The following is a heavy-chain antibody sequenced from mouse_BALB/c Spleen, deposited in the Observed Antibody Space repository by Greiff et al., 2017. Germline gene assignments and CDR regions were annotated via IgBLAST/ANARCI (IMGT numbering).Heavy chain of an antibody. CDR1: GFSLSTSGMG. J-gene: IGHJ1*01. V-gene: IGHV8-12*01. CDR3: ARRGGYRYFDV. CDR2: IYWDDDK. Sequence: QVTLKVSGPGILQPSQTLSLTCSFSGFSLSTSGMGVSWIRQPSGKGLEWLAHIYWDDDKRYNPSLKSRLTISKDTSSNQVFLKITSVDTADTATYYCARRGGYRYFDVWGAGTTVTVSS.